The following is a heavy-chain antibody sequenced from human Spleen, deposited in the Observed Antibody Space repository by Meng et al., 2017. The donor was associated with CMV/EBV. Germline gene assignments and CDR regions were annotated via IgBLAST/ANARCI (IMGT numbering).Heavy chain of an antibody. CDR1: GGSFSSYA. CDR3: ARDRFEYRRSSPFDD. Sequence: SVKVSCKASGGSFSSYAFNWVRQAPGQGLEWMGEIIPLVDIPNYAQQFQERVTISADKSTGTAYMELRYLRPEDTALYYCARDRFEYRRSSPFDDWGQGALVTVSS. J-gene: IGHJ4*02. V-gene: IGHV1-69*10. D-gene: IGHD6-6*01. CDR2: IIPLVDIP.